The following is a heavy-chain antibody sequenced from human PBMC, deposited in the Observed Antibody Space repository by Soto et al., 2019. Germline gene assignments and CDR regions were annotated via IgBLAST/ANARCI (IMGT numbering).Heavy chain of an antibody. CDR2: IYYSGST. V-gene: IGHV4-39*07. CDR3: ARDRLNIVGATMGWFDP. CDR1: GGSISSSSYY. Sequence: SETLSLTYTVSGGSISSSSYYWGWIRQPPGKGLEWIGSIYYSGSTYYNPSLKSRVTISVDTSKNQFSLKLSSVTAADTAVYYCARDRLNIVGATMGWFDPWGQGTLVTVSS. J-gene: IGHJ5*02. D-gene: IGHD1-26*01.